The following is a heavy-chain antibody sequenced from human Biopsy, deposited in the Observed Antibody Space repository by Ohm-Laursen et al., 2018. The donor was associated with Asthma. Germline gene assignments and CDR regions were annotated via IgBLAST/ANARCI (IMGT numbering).Heavy chain of an antibody. CDR1: GFVFSQCG. Sequence: SLRLSCAASGFVFSQCGMHWVRQGPGKGLEWVSLVSSDGHNKYYEDSVKGRFTISRDNSRNRLYLQINRLTVEDSAVYFCARQSGQDYGDSSGFDIWGQGTKVAVSS. J-gene: IGHJ3*02. CDR3: ARQSGQDYGDSSGFDI. V-gene: IGHV3-30*03. CDR2: VSSDGHNK. D-gene: IGHD3-22*01.